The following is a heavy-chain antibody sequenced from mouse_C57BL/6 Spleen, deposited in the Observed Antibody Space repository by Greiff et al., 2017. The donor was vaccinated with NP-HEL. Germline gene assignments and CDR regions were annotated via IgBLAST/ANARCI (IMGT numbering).Heavy chain of an antibody. Sequence: QVQLQQSGPELVKPGASVKISCKASGYAFSSSWMNWVKQRPGTGLEWIGRIYPGDGDTNYNGKFKGKATLTADKSSSTAYMQLSSLTSEDSAVYFCAREGTGVFYGYDEGFAYWGQGTLVTVSA. J-gene: IGHJ3*01. D-gene: IGHD2-2*01. CDR1: GYAFSSSW. CDR2: IYPGDGDT. V-gene: IGHV1-82*01. CDR3: AREGTGVFYGYDEGFAY.